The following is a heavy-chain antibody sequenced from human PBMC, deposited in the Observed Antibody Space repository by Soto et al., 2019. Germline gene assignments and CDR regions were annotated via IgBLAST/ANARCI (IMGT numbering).Heavy chain of an antibody. J-gene: IGHJ4*02. D-gene: IGHD5-18*01. Sequence: PSETLSLTCTVSGGSISSDDYYWSWIRQPPGKGLEWIGYIYYSGSTYYNPSLKSRVTISVDTSKNQFSLKLSSETAADTAVYYCAREPVMNTAMAIDYWGQGTLVTISS. CDR1: GGSISSDDYY. V-gene: IGHV4-30-4*01. CDR3: AREPVMNTAMAIDY. CDR2: IYYSGST.